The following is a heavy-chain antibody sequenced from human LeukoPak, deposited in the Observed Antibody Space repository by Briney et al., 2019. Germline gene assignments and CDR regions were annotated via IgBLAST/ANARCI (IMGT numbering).Heavy chain of an antibody. J-gene: IGHJ4*02. CDR3: ARSPEDIVVVPAAFDY. D-gene: IGHD2-2*01. CDR1: GFTFSSYA. CDR2: ISYDGSNK. Sequence: GGSLRLSCAASGFTFSSYAIHWVRQAPGKGLEWVAVISYDGSNKYYADSVKGRFTISRDNSKNTLYLQMNSLRAEDTAVYYCARSPEDIVVVPAAFDYWGQGTLVTVSS. V-gene: IGHV3-30-3*01.